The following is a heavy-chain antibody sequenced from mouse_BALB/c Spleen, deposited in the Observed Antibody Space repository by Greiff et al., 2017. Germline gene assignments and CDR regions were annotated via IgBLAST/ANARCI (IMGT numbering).Heavy chain of an antibody. Sequence: QVQLQQSGAELVRPGTSVKISCKASGYTFTNYWLGWVKQRPGHGLEWIGDIYPGGGYTNYNEKFKGKATLTADTSSSTAYMQLSSLTSEDSAVYFWAHRYEKYYDAMDYWGQGTSVTVAS. CDR2: IYPGGGYT. D-gene: IGHD2-14*01. CDR3: AHRYEKYYDAMDY. J-gene: IGHJ4*01. V-gene: IGHV1-63*02. CDR1: GYTFTNYW.